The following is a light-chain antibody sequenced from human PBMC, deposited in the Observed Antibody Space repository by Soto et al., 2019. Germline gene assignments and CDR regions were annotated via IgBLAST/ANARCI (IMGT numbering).Light chain of an antibody. CDR1: QSLVYSDGNTY. CDR2: KVS. J-gene: IGKJ2*01. Sequence: DVVLTQSPLSSPVTLGQPASISCRSSQSLVYSDGNTYLSWLHQRPGQPPRLLIYKVSNRVSGVPDRLSGSGTGTDFTLKISRVEDEDVGVYYCMQLSHVPFTFGQGTKLEMK. CDR3: MQLSHVPFT. V-gene: IGKV2-24*01.